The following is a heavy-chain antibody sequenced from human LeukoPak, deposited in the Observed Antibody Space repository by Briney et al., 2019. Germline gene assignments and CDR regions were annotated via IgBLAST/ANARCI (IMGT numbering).Heavy chain of an antibody. Sequence: SQTLSLTCTVSGGSISSGSYYWSWIRQPPGKGLEWIGYIYYSGSTNYNPSLKSRVTISVDTSKNQFSLKLSSVTAADTAVYYCARARTIFGVVTGRDYYYYMDVWGKGTTVTVSS. CDR2: IYYSGST. CDR3: ARARTIFGVVTGRDYYYYMDV. D-gene: IGHD3-3*01. CDR1: GGSISSGSYY. V-gene: IGHV4-61*01. J-gene: IGHJ6*03.